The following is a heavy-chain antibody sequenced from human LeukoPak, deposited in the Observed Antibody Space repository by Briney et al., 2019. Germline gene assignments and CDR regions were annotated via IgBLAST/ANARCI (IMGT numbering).Heavy chain of an antibody. CDR1: GYTFTSYG. V-gene: IGHV1-18*01. D-gene: IGHD3-3*01. Sequence: ASVTVSCKASGYTFTSYGISWVRQAPGQGLEWMGWISAYNGNTNYAQKLQGRVTMTTDTSTSTAYMELRSLRSDDTAVYYCARDLASDDFWSGFDYWGQGTLVTVSS. CDR2: ISAYNGNT. CDR3: ARDLASDDFWSGFDY. J-gene: IGHJ4*02.